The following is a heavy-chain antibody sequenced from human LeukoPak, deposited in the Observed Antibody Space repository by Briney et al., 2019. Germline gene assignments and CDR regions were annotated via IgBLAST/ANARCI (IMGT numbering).Heavy chain of an antibody. CDR3: ARPFGDHTGDY. Sequence: GGSLRLSCAASVFTFSSYWMHWVRQAPGKGLVWVSRVNSDGSSTNYADSVRGRFTVSRDNAKNTLYLQTNSLRAEDTAVYYCARPFGDHTGDYWGQGTLVTVSS. CDR1: VFTFSSYW. D-gene: IGHD3-10*01. J-gene: IGHJ4*02. CDR2: VNSDGSST. V-gene: IGHV3-74*01.